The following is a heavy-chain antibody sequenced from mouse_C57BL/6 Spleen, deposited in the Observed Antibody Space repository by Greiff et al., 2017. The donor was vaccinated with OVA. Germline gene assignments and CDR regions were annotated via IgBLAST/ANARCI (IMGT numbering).Heavy chain of an antibody. CDR3: AREYGSYYFDY. D-gene: IGHD2-2*01. J-gene: IGHJ2*01. CDR2: ISYDGSN. CDR1: GYSITSGYY. V-gene: IGHV3-6*01. Sequence: EVKLQESGPGLVKPSQSLSLTCSVTGYSITSGYYWNWIRQFPGNKLEWMGYISYDGSNNYNPSLKNRISITRDTSKNQFFLKLNSVTTEDTATYYCAREYGSYYFDYWGQGTTLTVSS.